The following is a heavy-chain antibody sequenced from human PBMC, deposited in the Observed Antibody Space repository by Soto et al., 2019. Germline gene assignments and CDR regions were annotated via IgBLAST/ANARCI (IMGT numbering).Heavy chain of an antibody. V-gene: IGHV1-18*04. CDR1: GYPFTTYG. CDR3: ARKTVTTIDY. CDR2: ISTSNSNT. J-gene: IGHJ4*02. Sequence: ASVKVSCKASGYPFTTYGFSWVRQAPGQGLECMGWISTSNSNTNYAQRFQGRVTMTTXPXXSXXXMXLXXLRXDXTALYYCARKTVTTIDYWGQGSLVTVSS. D-gene: IGHD4-17*01.